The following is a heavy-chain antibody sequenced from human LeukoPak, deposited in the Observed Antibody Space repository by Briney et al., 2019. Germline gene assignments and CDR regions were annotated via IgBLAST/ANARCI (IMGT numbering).Heavy chain of an antibody. CDR2: INSNSGAT. CDR3: ARDLSSTPNWEFDY. J-gene: IGHJ4*02. V-gene: IGHV1-2*06. D-gene: IGHD7-27*01. CDR1: GYTFSGYF. Sequence: ASVKVSCKTSGYTFSGYFIHWVRQAAGQGLEWMGRINSNSGATEYGQNFQGRVAMSRDTSISTASMELSWLTSDDTAMYYCARDLSSTPNWEFDYWGQGTLVTVSS.